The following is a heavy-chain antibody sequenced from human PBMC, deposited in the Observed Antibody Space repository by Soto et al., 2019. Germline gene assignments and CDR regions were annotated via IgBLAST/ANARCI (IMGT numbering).Heavy chain of an antibody. CDR1: GGTFSSYA. D-gene: IGHD3-22*01. J-gene: IGHJ6*01. CDR3: ARGSFRLLTRLYYYYYGMDV. V-gene: IGHV1-69*13. CDR2: IIPIFGTA. Sequence: SVKVSCKASGGTFSSYAISWVRQAPGQGLEWMGGIIPIFGTANYAQKFQGRVTITADESTSTAYMELSSLRSEDTAVYYCARGSFRLLTRLYYYYYGMDVWGQVTTVTVSS.